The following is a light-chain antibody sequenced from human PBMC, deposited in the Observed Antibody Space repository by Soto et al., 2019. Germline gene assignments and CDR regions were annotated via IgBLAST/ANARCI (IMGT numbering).Light chain of an antibody. CDR3: QQRSNWPPFT. Sequence: EIVMTQSPATLSVSPGERATLSCRASQSVSSDLAWYHQKPGQAPMLLIHDASHRAAGIPARFSGSGCGTDFTLTISSLEPEDAAVYYCQQRSNWPPFTFGQGTRLEIK. CDR1: QSVSSD. CDR2: DAS. V-gene: IGKV3-11*01. J-gene: IGKJ5*01.